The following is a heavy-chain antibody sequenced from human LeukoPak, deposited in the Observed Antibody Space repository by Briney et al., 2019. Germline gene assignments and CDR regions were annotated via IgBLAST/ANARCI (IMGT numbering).Heavy chain of an antibody. J-gene: IGHJ4*02. D-gene: IGHD4-17*01. CDR2: INPNSGGT. CDR3: ARENGDYDYFDY. V-gene: IGHV1-2*02. Sequence: GASVKVSCKASGYTFTGYYMHWVRQAPGQGLEWMGWINPNSGGTNYAQKFQGRATMTRDTSISTAYMELSRLRSDDTAVYYCARENGDYDYFDYWGQGTLVTVSS. CDR1: GYTFTGYY.